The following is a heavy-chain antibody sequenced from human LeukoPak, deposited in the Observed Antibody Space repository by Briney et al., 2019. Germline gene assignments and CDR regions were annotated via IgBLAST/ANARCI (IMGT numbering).Heavy chain of an antibody. CDR3: ARTSGGTYYYYGMDV. CDR2: ISAYNGNS. D-gene: IGHD2-15*01. CDR1: GFTFTSYG. V-gene: IGHV1-18*01. J-gene: IGHJ6*02. Sequence: ASVKVSCKASGFTFTSYGISWVQQAPGQGLEWMGWISAYNGNSNYAQKLQGRVTMTTDTSTSTAYMELRSLRPDDTAVYYCARTSGGTYYYYGMDVWGQGTTVTVSS.